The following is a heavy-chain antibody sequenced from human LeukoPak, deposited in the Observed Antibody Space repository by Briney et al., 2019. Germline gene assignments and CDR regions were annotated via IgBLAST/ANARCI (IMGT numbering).Heavy chain of an antibody. D-gene: IGHD5-18*01. V-gene: IGHV3-53*01. CDR1: GFTVSSNY. CDR2: IYSGGST. CDR3: ARGSGYSYAFTGRERTKSRLDY. Sequence: GSLRLSCAASGFTVSSNYMSWVRQAPGKGLEWVSVIYSGGSTYYADSVKGRFTISRDNSKNTLYLQMNSLRAEDTAVYYCARGSGYSYAFTGRERTKSRLDYWGQGTLVTVFS. J-gene: IGHJ4*02.